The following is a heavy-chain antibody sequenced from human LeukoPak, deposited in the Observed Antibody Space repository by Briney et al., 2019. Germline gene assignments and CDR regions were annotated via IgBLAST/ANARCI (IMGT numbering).Heavy chain of an antibody. Sequence: SETLSLTCAVYGGSFSGYYWSWTRQPPGKGLEWIGEINHSGSTNYNPSLKSRVTISVDTSKNQFSLKLSSVTAADTAVYYCARGLGRFYYWGQGTLVTVSS. V-gene: IGHV4-34*01. D-gene: IGHD7-27*01. CDR3: ARGLGRFYY. CDR1: GGSFSGYY. J-gene: IGHJ4*02. CDR2: INHSGST.